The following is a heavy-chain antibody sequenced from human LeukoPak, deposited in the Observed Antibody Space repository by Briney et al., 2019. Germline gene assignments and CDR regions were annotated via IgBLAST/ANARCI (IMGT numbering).Heavy chain of an antibody. CDR2: ISAYNGNT. Sequence: GASVKVSCKASGYTFTSYGISWVRQAPGQGLEWMGWISAYNGNTNYAQKLQGRVTMTTDTSTSTAYMELRSLRSDDTAVYYCVRDGTYSSSWYYYYYGMDVWGQGTTVTVSS. V-gene: IGHV1-18*01. CDR3: VRDGTYSSSWYYYYYGMDV. CDR1: GYTFTSYG. D-gene: IGHD6-13*01. J-gene: IGHJ6*02.